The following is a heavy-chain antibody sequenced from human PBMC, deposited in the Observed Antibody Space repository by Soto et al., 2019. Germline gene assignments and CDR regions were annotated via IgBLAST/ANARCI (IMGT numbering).Heavy chain of an antibody. J-gene: IGHJ4*02. Sequence: EVLLLESGGGLVQPGGSLRLSCAASGFTFSTDAMSWVRQAPGKGLEWVSAISAGGGTTSYADSVKGRFIISRDNYKNTLYLQMNSLRAEDTAVYYCATLYHDFWSGHPNYFDYWGQGTLVTVSS. CDR2: ISAGGGTT. CDR1: GFTFSTDA. D-gene: IGHD3-3*01. V-gene: IGHV3-23*01. CDR3: ATLYHDFWSGHPNYFDY.